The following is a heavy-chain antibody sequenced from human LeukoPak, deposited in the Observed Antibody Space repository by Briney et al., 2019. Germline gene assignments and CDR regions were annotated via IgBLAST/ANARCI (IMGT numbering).Heavy chain of an antibody. V-gene: IGHV3-23*01. Sequence: PGGSLRVSCVASGFNFPSYAMTWGRLTPGKGLEWVASIGGSGTYARYADSVSGPFTVSRENSKDALYLQMDSLRSEDTAFYYCGRDPNGDYVGAFEFWGRGTLVSVSS. D-gene: IGHD4-17*01. CDR3: GRDPNGDYVGAFEF. CDR2: IGGSGTYA. CDR1: GFNFPSYA. J-gene: IGHJ3*01.